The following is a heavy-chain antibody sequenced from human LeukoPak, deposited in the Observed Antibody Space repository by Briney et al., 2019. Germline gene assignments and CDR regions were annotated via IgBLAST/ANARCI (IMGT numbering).Heavy chain of an antibody. V-gene: IGHV3-23*01. CDR1: GFTFRRYG. D-gene: IGHD3-22*01. CDR2: ISGSGGST. CDR3: AREGYYYDSSGYSNPFDY. J-gene: IGHJ4*02. Sequence: GGTLRLSCAASGFTFRRYGMTWVRQAPGKGLEWVSSISGSGGSTFYADSVKGRFTISRDNSKNTLYLQMNSLRAEDTAVYYCAREGYYYDSSGYSNPFDYWGQGTLVTVSS.